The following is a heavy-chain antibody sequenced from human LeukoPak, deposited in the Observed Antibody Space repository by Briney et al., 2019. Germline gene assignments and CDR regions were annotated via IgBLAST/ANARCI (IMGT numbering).Heavy chain of an antibody. D-gene: IGHD3-10*01. CDR3: AKSAAHYYGSGTATDY. J-gene: IGHJ4*02. CDR2: ISGSGGST. Sequence: GGSPRLSCAASGFTFSSYAMSWVRQAPGKGLEWVSAISGSGGSTYYADSVKGRFTISRDNSKNTLYLQMNSLRAEDTAVYYCAKSAAHYYGSGTATDYWGQGTLVTVSS. V-gene: IGHV3-23*01. CDR1: GFTFSSYA.